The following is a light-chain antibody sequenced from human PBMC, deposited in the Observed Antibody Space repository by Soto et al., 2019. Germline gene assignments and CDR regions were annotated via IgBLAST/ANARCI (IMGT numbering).Light chain of an antibody. V-gene: IGKV3-11*01. CDR2: DAS. Sequence: EIVLTQSPATLSLSPGERATLSCRASQSVSSYLAWYQQKPGQAPRLLIYDASNRATGIPARFSGSGSGTDVTLTISSLEPEDFAVYYCQQRSNWPPINFGQGTRREIK. J-gene: IGKJ5*01. CDR1: QSVSSY. CDR3: QQRSNWPPIN.